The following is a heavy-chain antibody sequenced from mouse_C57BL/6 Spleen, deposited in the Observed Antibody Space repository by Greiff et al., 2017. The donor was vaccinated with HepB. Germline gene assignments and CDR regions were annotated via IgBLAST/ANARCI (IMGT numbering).Heavy chain of an antibody. CDR3: ARGGTVGFDY. Sequence: VQLKESGPGMVKPSQSLSLTCTVTGYSITSGYDWHWIRHFPGNKLEWMGYISYSGSTNYNPSLKSRISITHDTSKNQFFLKLNSVTTEDTATYYCARGGTVGFDYWGQGTTLTVSS. V-gene: IGHV3-1*01. D-gene: IGHD1-1*01. J-gene: IGHJ2*01. CDR2: ISYSGST. CDR1: GYSITSGYD.